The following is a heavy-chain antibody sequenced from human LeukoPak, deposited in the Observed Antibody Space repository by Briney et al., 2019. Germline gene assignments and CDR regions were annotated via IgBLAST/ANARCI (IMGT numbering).Heavy chain of an antibody. CDR1: GYSISSGYY. V-gene: IGHV4-38-2*02. CDR2: IYHSGST. D-gene: IGHD4-17*01. Sequence: SETLSLTCTVSGYSISSGYYWGWIRQPPGKGLEWIGEIYHSGSTNYNPSLKSRVTISVDTSKNQFSLKLSSVTAADTAVYYCARATLRKTTLTTLRIVGAFDIWGQGTMVTVSS. CDR3: ARATLRKTTLTTLRIVGAFDI. J-gene: IGHJ3*02.